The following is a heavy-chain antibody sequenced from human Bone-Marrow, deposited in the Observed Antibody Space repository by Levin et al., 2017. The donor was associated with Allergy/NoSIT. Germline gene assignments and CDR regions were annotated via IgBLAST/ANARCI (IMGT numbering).Heavy chain of an antibody. CDR3: ASSGGSGAYIYYFYAMDV. V-gene: IGHV3-33*05. CDR1: GFTFSSYA. J-gene: IGHJ6*02. CDR2: ISFDGSNK. D-gene: IGHD3-10*01. Sequence: PGGSLRLSCAASGFTFSSYAMHWVRQAPGKGLEWVSTISFDGSNKFYGDSVKGRFTISRDNSKGMLSLQMNSLRAEDTAVYYCASSGGSGAYIYYFYAMDVWGQGTTVTVSS.